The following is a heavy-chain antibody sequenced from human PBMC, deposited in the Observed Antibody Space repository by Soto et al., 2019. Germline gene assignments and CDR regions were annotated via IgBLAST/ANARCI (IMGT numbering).Heavy chain of an antibody. CDR3: AGVYYGGDSVNNF. V-gene: IGHV3-30-3*01. CDR1: GFSFSSYV. D-gene: IGHD2-21*02. Sequence: GGSLRLSCAGSGFSFSSYVLSWVRQAPGRGLEWVAATSYDGNNRYYDDSVKGRFIISRDNSKNTLDLEMETPRPEDTAVYYCAGVYYGGDSVNNFWGQGTPVTVSS. CDR2: TSYDGNNR. J-gene: IGHJ4*02.